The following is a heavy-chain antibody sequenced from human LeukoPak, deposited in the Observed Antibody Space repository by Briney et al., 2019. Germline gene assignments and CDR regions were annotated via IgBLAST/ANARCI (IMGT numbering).Heavy chain of an antibody. CDR1: GFTFSSYA. D-gene: IGHD1-26*01. J-gene: IGHJ3*02. Sequence: PGGSLRLSCAASGFTFSSYAMHWVRQAPGKGLEWVAVISYDGSNKYYADSVKGRFTISRDNSKNTLYLQMNSLRAEGTAVYYCARTVGATIDASDIWGQGTMVTVSS. CDR2: ISYDGSNK. V-gene: IGHV3-30*04. CDR3: ARTVGATIDASDI.